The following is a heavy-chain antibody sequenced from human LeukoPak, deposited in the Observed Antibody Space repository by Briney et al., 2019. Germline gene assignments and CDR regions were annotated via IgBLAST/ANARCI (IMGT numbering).Heavy chain of an antibody. CDR2: IIPILGIA. V-gene: IGHV1-69*04. J-gene: IGHJ6*02. D-gene: IGHD3-22*01. CDR3: ARDSYGVVVITNYYYGMDV. CDR1: GGTLSSYA. Sequence: GASVKVSCKPSGGTLSSYAISWVRQAPGQPLEWMGRIIPILGIAKYAQKFQGRVTITADKSTSTAYMELSSLRSEDTAVYYCARDSYGVVVITNYYYGMDVWGQGTTVSVSS.